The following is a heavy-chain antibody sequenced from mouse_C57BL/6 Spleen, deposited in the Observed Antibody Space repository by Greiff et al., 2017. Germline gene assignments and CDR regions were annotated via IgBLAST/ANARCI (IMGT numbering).Heavy chain of an antibody. CDR3: ARITTVGTSYFDY. CDR1: GYSITSGYY. CDR2: ISYDGSN. J-gene: IGHJ2*01. D-gene: IGHD1-1*01. Sequence: DVKLQESGPGLVKPSQSLSLTCSVTGYSITSGYYWNWIRQFPGNKLEWMGYISYDGSNNYNPSLKNRISITRDTSKNQFFLKLNSVTTEDTATYYCARITTVGTSYFDYWGQGTTLTVSS. V-gene: IGHV3-6*01.